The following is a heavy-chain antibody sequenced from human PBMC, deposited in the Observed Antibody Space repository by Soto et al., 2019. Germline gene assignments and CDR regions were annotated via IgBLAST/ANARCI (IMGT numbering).Heavy chain of an antibody. CDR1: AGTFNRYT. J-gene: IGHJ6*02. D-gene: IGHD2-2*01. CDR2: IIPMFGIA. CDR3: ARDSGGSGVGPAAISAMDV. V-gene: IGHV1-69*08. Sequence: QVQLVQSGAEVKKPGSSVKVSCKGSAGTFNRYTITWVRQAPGQGLEWMGRIIPMFGIASYAQNFQGRVTISAYKITSTGYMGLRSPRFEDTAVYCCARDSGGSGVGPAAISAMDVLGQGTTVTVAS.